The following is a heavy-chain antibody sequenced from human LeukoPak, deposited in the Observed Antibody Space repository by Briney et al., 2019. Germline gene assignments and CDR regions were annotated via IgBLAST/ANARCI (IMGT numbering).Heavy chain of an antibody. Sequence: GGSLRLSCAASGFTFSSCSMNWVRQAPGKGLEWVSYISSGSSSIYYADSVKGRFTISRDNAENSLYLQMNSLRDEDTAVYYCARGRATGRSGGDYWGQGTLVTVSS. CDR2: ISSGSSSI. J-gene: IGHJ4*02. CDR1: GFTFSSCS. CDR3: ARGRATGRSGGDY. D-gene: IGHD3-9*01. V-gene: IGHV3-48*02.